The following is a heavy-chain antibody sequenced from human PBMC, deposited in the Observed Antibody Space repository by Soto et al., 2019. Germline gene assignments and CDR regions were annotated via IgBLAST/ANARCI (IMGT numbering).Heavy chain of an antibody. CDR3: AREEVAYGDYVFPFDY. J-gene: IGHJ4*02. Sequence: GGSLRLSCAASGFTFSSYGMHWVRQAPGKGLEWVAVIWYDGSNKYYADSVKGRFTISRDNSKNTLYLQMNSLRAEDTAVYYCAREEVAYGDYVFPFDYWGQGTLVTVSS. D-gene: IGHD4-17*01. V-gene: IGHV3-33*01. CDR1: GFTFSSYG. CDR2: IWYDGSNK.